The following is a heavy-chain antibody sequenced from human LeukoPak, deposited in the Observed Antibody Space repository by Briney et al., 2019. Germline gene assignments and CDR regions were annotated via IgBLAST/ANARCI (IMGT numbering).Heavy chain of an antibody. J-gene: IGHJ5*02. CDR3: ARDDTDLYYDFWSGTRFDP. CDR1: GFTFSSYS. D-gene: IGHD3-3*01. CDR2: ISSSSSTI. V-gene: IGHV3-48*04. Sequence: GRSLRLSCAASGFTFSSYSMNWVRQAPGKGLEWVSYISSSSSTIYYADSVKGRFTISRDNAKNSLYLQMNSLRAEDTAVYYCARDDTDLYYDFWSGTRFDPWGQGTLVTVSS.